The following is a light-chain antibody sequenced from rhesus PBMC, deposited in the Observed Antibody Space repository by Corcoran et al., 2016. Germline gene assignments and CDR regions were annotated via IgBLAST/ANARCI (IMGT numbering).Light chain of an antibody. Sequence: DIQMTQSPSSLSASVGDTVTITCRASQGISNYLAWYQQKPGKAPKPLIYYATNLESGVPSRFRGSGYGTDFTLTIGSLQPEDVAIYYCQQHNSYPPTFGQGTKVEIK. CDR2: YAT. CDR1: QGISNY. J-gene: IGKJ1*01. V-gene: IGKV1S16*01. CDR3: QQHNSYPPT.